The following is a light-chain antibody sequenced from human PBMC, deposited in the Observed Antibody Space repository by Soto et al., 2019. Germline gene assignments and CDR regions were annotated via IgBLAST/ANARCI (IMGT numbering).Light chain of an antibody. J-gene: IGKJ4*02. CDR3: QQRSNWPPT. CDR2: DAS. Sequence: EIVLTQSPATLSLSPGERATLSCRASQSISSYLAWYQQKHGQAPRLLIYDASNKATGIPARFSGGGTGTDFTLTISSLEPEEFAVYYGQQRSNWPPTFGGGTKVEIK. CDR1: QSISSY. V-gene: IGKV3-11*01.